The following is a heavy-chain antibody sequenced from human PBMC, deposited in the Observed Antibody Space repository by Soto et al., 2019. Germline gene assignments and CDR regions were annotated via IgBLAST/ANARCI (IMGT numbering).Heavy chain of an antibody. V-gene: IGHV3-33*01. CDR1: GFTFSTFA. CDR2: IWPDGNDK. J-gene: IGHJ5*02. Sequence: QVQLVESGGGVVQPGRSLRLSCTASGFTFSTFALHWVRQGPGKGLEWVAIIWPDGNDKYYAHSVKGRFTISSDNSKNTLSLQMNSLRAEDTAVYYCVRGSSCSNGVRYNLGWFGPWGQGTLVTVSS. D-gene: IGHD2-8*01. CDR3: VRGSSCSNGVRYNLGWFGP.